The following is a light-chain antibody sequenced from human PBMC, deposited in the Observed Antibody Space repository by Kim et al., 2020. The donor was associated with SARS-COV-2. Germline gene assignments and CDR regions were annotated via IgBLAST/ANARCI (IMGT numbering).Light chain of an antibody. CDR1: NIGSKS. Sequence: SYGLTQPPSVSVAPGETASITCGGKNIGSKSVHWYQQKPGQAPILVIYYDTDRPSGIPERFSGSNSGNTATLTISRVEAGDEADYYCQVFDTDSDHEVFGGGTQLTVL. CDR2: YDT. V-gene: IGLV3-21*04. J-gene: IGLJ2*01. CDR3: QVFDTDSDHEV.